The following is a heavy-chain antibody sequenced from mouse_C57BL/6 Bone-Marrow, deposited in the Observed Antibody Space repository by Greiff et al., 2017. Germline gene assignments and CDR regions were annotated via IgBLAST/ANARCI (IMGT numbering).Heavy chain of an antibody. V-gene: IGHV1-9*01. Sequence: QVQLQQSGAELMKPGASVKLSCKATGYTFTGYWIEWVKQRPGHGLEWIGEILPGSGSTNYNAQIKGKATVTADTYSNTDYMQLSSLTTEDSDIYYCARGVLDYYAMDDWGKGTSVTVSS. CDR3: ARGVLDYYAMDD. CDR1: GYTFTGYW. D-gene: IGHD3-3*01. J-gene: IGHJ4*01. CDR2: ILPGSGST.